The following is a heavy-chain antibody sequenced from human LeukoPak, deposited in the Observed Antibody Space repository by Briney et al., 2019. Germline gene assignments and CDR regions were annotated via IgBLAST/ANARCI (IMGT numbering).Heavy chain of an antibody. D-gene: IGHD2-2*01. Sequence: GGSLRLSCAASGFTFSNYAMSWVRQAPGKGLEWVSTISGSGGGTYYADSVKGRFTISRDNSKDTVYLHMNSLGADDTAVYFGAKWGYCMSASFYIRDPNICSDPGGQETRSTVSP. CDR1: GFTFSNYA. V-gene: IGHV3-23*01. CDR2: ISGSGGGT. CDR3: AKWGYCMSASFYIRDPNICSDP. J-gene: IGHJ5*02.